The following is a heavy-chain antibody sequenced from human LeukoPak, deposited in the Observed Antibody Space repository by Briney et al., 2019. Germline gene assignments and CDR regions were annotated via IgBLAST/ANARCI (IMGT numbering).Heavy chain of an antibody. J-gene: IGHJ5*02. CDR2: TYYSGST. CDR1: GGFISSNGYF. D-gene: IGHD2-21*02. Sequence: SQTLSLTCTVSGGFISSNGYFWNWIRQSPGKGLEWIGYTYYSGSTYYNPSLKSRVTILVDTSRNQFTLMLTSVTAADSAVYYCASASKTAFFFLWFDPWGQGTLVTVSS. CDR3: ASASKTAFFFLWFDP. V-gene: IGHV4-30-4*01.